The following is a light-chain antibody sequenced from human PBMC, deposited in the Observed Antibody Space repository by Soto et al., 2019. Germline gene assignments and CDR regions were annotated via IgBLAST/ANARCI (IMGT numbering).Light chain of an antibody. J-gene: IGKJ1*01. V-gene: IGKV1-39*01. CDR1: HSINNY. CDR2: AAS. Sequence: QMTQSPSYLSASVGDRVIITCRADHSINNYLNWYQQKPGQVPKLLIYAASTLQSGVPSRFSGSGSGRVFTLTINSLQPEYFATYYCQQSYSTLGTFGRGTRVEI. CDR3: QQSYSTLGT.